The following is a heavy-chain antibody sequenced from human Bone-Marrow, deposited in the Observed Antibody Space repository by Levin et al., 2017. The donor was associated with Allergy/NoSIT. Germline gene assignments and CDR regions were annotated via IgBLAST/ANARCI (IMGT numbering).Heavy chain of an antibody. CDR1: GYSFTSYW. D-gene: IGHD6-6*01. V-gene: IGHV5-51*01. J-gene: IGHJ4*02. Sequence: GESLKISCKGSGYSFTSYWIGWVRQMPGKGLEWMGIIYPGDSDTRYSPSFQGQVTISADKSISTAYLQWSSLKASDTAMYYCAILPTSSIAAFTATFDYWGQGTLVTVSS. CDR3: AILPTSSIAAFTATFDY. CDR2: IYPGDSDT.